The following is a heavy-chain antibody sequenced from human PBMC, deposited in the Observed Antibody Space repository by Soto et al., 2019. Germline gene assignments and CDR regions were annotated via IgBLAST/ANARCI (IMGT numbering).Heavy chain of an antibody. V-gene: IGHV3-23*01. Sequence: EVQLLESGGGLVQPGGSLRLSCAASGFTFSAYAMIWVRQAPGKGLEWVSTISSRGDSTYYADSVKGRFTISRDNSKNTVYLQMNDLGAEDTAIYHCPVGIYYYGWDGWGQGTTVTVSS. CDR2: ISSRGDST. CDR3: PVGIYYYGWDG. J-gene: IGHJ6*02. D-gene: IGHD6-13*01. CDR1: GFTFSAYA.